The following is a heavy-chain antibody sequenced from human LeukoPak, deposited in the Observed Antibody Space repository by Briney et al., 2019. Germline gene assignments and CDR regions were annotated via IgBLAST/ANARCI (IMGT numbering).Heavy chain of an antibody. CDR3: ARLDLYYMDV. CDR2: IYYSGST. V-gene: IGHV4-39*01. J-gene: IGHJ6*03. Sequence: SETLSLTCTVSGGSISSGSYYWSWIRQPAGKGLEWIGSIYYSGSTYYNPSLKSRVTISVDTSKNQFSLKLSSVTAADTAVYYCARLDLYYMDVWGKGTTVTISS. CDR1: GGSISSGSYY.